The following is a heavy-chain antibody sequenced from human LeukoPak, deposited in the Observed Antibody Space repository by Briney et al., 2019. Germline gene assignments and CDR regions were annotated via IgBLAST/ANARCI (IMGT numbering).Heavy chain of an antibody. J-gene: IGHJ6*02. V-gene: IGHV3-30*18. Sequence: GRSLRLSCAASGFTFSSYGMHWVRQAPGKGLEWVAVISYDGSNKCYADSVKGRFTISRDNSKNTLYLQMNSLRAEDTAVYYCAKDELRFLEWLLSRMDVWGQGTTVTVSS. CDR1: GFTFSSYG. CDR3: AKDELRFLEWLLSRMDV. D-gene: IGHD3-3*01. CDR2: ISYDGSNK.